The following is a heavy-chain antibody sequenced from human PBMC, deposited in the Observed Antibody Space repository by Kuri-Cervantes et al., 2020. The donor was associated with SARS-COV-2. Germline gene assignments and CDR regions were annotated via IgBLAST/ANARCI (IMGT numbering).Heavy chain of an antibody. CDR3: ARDPDSSGWYAGDAFDI. CDR2: IGTAGDP. D-gene: IGHD6-19*01. Sequence: GESLKISCAASGFTFSSYDMHWVRQATGKGLEWVSAIGTAGDPYYPGSVKGRFTISRENAKNSLYLQMNSLRAGDTAVYYCARDPDSSGWYAGDAFDIWGQGTMVTVSS. J-gene: IGHJ3*02. V-gene: IGHV3-13*05. CDR1: GFTFSSYD.